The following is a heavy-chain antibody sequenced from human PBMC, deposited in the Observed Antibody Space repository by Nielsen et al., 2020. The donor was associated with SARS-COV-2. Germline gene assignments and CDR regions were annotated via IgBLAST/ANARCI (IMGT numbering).Heavy chain of an antibody. CDR3: ARSNPHMGDYVWGSYDIDY. CDR1: GYTFTSYG. D-gene: IGHD3-16*01. Sequence: ASVKVSCKASGYTFTSYGISWVRQAPGQGLEWMGWISAYNGNTNYAQKLQGRVTMTTDTSTSTAYMELRSLRSDDTAVYYCARSNPHMGDYVWGSYDIDYWGQGTLVTVSS. V-gene: IGHV1-18*01. CDR2: ISAYNGNT. J-gene: IGHJ4*02.